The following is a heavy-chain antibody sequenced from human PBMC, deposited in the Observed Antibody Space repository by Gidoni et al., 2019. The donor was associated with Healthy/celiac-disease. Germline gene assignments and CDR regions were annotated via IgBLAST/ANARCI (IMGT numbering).Heavy chain of an antibody. D-gene: IGHD3-22*01. CDR2: IYTSGST. CDR3: ARLGSSGYYYLDY. Sequence: QVQLQESGPGLVKPSQTLSLTCTVSGGSISSGSYYWSWIRQPAGKGLEWIGRIYTSGSTNYNPSLKSRVTISVDTSKNQFSLKLSSVTAADTAVYYCARLGSSGYYYLDYWGQGTLVTVSS. J-gene: IGHJ4*02. V-gene: IGHV4-61*02. CDR1: GGSISSGSYY.